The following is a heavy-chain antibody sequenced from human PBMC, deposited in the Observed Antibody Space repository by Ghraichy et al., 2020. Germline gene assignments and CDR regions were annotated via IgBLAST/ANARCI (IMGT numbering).Heavy chain of an antibody. D-gene: IGHD2-15*01. CDR3: ASAADRDIGVVVAATPVDY. J-gene: IGHJ4*02. Sequence: GESLNISCAASGFTFSSYSMNWARQAPGKGLEWVSSISSSSSYIYYADSAKGRFTISRDNAKNSLLLQMNSLRAEDTAVYYCASAADRDIGVVVAATPVDYWGQGTLVTVSS. V-gene: IGHV3-21*01. CDR2: ISSSSSYI. CDR1: GFTFSSYS.